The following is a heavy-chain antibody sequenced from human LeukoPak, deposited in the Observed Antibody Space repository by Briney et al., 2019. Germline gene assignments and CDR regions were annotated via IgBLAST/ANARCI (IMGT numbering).Heavy chain of an antibody. D-gene: IGHD2/OR15-2a*01. V-gene: IGHV3-48*04. CDR2: ISSSSSTI. CDR3: ARDPDPYFLDAFDI. J-gene: IGHJ3*02. CDR1: GFTFSSYG. Sequence: PGGSLRLSCAASGFTFSSYGMNWVRQAPGKGLEWVSYISSSSSTIYYADSVKGRFTISRDNAKNSLYLQMNSLRAEDTAVYYCARDPDPYFLDAFDIWGQGTMVTVSS.